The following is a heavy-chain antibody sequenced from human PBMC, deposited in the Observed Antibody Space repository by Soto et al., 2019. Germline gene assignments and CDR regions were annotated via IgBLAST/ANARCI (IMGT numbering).Heavy chain of an antibody. D-gene: IGHD5-12*01. CDR2: IYYTGST. V-gene: IGHV4-31*03. CDR1: GASIRSGGFY. J-gene: IGHJ4*02. CDR3: ARIEMASIK. Sequence: SETLSLTCSVSGASIRSGGFYWSWLRQSPGKGRGWIGHIYYTGSTFVIPSLKGRLTISLDTSKYQFSLDLSSVTAADTAMYYCARIEMASIKWGRGTLVTVSS.